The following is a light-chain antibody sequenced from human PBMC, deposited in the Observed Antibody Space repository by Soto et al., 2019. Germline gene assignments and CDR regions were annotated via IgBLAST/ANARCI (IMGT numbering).Light chain of an antibody. J-gene: IGKJ1*01. V-gene: IGKV1-33*01. Sequence: DIRMTQSPSSLSASVGDRVTITCQASQDVRWYLNWYQQKPGKAPKLLIYDASKLGPGGPSRFTGSGSGTFFTFTITTLQPEDIATYYCHQYDKVSWTFGQGTKVEIK. CDR2: DAS. CDR1: QDVRWY. CDR3: HQYDKVSWT.